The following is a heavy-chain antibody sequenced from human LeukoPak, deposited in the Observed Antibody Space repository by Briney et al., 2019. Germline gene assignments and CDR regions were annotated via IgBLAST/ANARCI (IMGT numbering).Heavy chain of an antibody. CDR3: ARSITMVRGVIKVPYY. CDR1: GYTFTGYY. Sequence: GASVKVSCKASGYTFTGYYMHWVRQAPGQGLEWMGWINPNSGGTNYAQKFQGRVTMTRDTSISTAYMELSRLRSDDTAVYYCARSITMVRGVIKVPYYWGQGTLVTVSS. V-gene: IGHV1-2*02. J-gene: IGHJ4*02. D-gene: IGHD3-10*01. CDR2: INPNSGGT.